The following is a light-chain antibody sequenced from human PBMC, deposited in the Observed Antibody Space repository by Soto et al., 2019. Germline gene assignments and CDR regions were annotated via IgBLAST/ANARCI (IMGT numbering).Light chain of an antibody. CDR3: QQYSSSSPT. CDR1: QSISSW. CDR2: GAS. Sequence: IQMTQSPSTLSASVGDRVTITCRASQSISSWLAWYQQKPGKAPKLLIYGASSLESGVPSRFSGSGSVTEFTLTIDSLQPDDFATYHCQQYSSSSPTFGQGTKLEI. J-gene: IGKJ2*01. V-gene: IGKV1-5*01.